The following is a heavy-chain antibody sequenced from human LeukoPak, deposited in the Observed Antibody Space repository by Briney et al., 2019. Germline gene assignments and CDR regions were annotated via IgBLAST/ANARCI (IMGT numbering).Heavy chain of an antibody. CDR2: INGDGTST. Sequence: GGSLRLSCAASEFTFSAYWMHWVRQAPGKGLVWVSRINGDGTSTSYADSVKGRFTISRDNAKNTLYLEMNSLAAEDTAVYYCARDLELTYYDGSGYDYWGQGTLVTVSS. V-gene: IGHV3-74*01. J-gene: IGHJ4*02. D-gene: IGHD3-22*01. CDR3: ARDLELTYYDGSGYDY. CDR1: EFTFSAYW.